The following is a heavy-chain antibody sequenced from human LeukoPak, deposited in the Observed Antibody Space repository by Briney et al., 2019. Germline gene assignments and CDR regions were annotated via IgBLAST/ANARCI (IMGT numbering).Heavy chain of an antibody. D-gene: IGHD3-9*01. CDR1: GFTFSSYS. CDR3: ARDLYDILTGYPGY. V-gene: IGHV3-21*01. CDR2: ISSSSSYI. J-gene: IGHJ4*02. Sequence: GGSLRLSCAASGFTFSSYSMNWVRQAPGKGLEWVSSISSSSSYIYYADSVKARFTISRDNAKNSLYLQMNSLRAEDTAVYYCARDLYDILTGYPGYWGQGTLVTVSS.